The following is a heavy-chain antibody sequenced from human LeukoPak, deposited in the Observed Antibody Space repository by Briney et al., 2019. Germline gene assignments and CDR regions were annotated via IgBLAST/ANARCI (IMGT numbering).Heavy chain of an antibody. Sequence: PSETLSDSRTVSGGSINAHPGSWMRQSPGKGLEWIAYILYTGSTNYNPSLESRVIISADMSKNQFSLRLSSVTAADTAIYYCARHIYGAPVAFDICRQATMVTVSS. CDR2: ILYTGST. J-gene: IGHJ3*02. D-gene: IGHD4-17*01. CDR3: ARHIYGAPVAFDI. V-gene: IGHV4-59*08. CDR1: GGSINAHP.